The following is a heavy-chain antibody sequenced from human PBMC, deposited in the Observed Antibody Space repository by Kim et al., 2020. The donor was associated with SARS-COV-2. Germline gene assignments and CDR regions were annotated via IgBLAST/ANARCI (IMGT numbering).Heavy chain of an antibody. V-gene: IGHV4-39*01. Sequence: SETLSLTCTVSGGSISSSSYYWGWIRQPPGKGLEWIGSIYYSGSTYYNPSLKSRVTISVDTSKNQFSLKLSSVTAADTAVYYCARQTGGGYSSGWYPTDYWRQGTLVTVSS. D-gene: IGHD6-19*01. CDR1: GGSISSSSYY. J-gene: IGHJ4*02. CDR3: ARQTGGGYSSGWYPTDY. CDR2: IYYSGST.